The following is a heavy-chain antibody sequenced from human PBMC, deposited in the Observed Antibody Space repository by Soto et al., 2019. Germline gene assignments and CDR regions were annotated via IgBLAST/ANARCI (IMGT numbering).Heavy chain of an antibody. Sequence: GASVKVSCKASGGTFSSYAISWVRQAPGQGLEWMGGIIPIFGTANYAQKFQGRVTITADESTSTAYMELSSLRSEDTAVYYCARSEAGRTGFGVVIILHYYGMDVWGQGTTVTVSS. CDR3: ARSEAGRTGFGVVIILHYYGMDV. D-gene: IGHD3-3*01. CDR2: IIPIFGTA. CDR1: GGTFSSYA. J-gene: IGHJ6*02. V-gene: IGHV1-69*13.